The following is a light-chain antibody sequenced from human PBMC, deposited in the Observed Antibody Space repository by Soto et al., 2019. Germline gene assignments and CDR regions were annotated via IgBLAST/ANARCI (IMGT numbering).Light chain of an antibody. CDR3: SSYTSSSTLVV. Sequence: QSALTQPASVSGSPGQSITISCSGTSSDVGGYNFVSWYQQHPGKAPKLMIFEVNNRPSGVSDRFSGSKSGNTASLTISGLQAEDEADYYCSSYTSSSTLVVFGGGTKLPVL. CDR1: SSDVGGYNF. J-gene: IGLJ2*01. V-gene: IGLV2-14*01. CDR2: EVN.